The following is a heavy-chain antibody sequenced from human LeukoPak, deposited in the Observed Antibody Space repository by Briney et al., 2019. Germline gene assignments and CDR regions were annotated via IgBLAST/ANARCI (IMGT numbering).Heavy chain of an antibody. CDR2: INPSGGST. D-gene: IGHD3-3*01. V-gene: IGHV1-46*01. Sequence: ASVKVSCKASGYTFTSYYMHWVRQAPGQGLEWMGIINPSGGSTSYAQKFQGRVTMTTDTSTSTAYMELRSLRSDDTAVYYCARVVLRFLEWLPQNRFDPWGQGTLVTVSS. CDR3: ARVVLRFLEWLPQNRFDP. CDR1: GYTFTSYY. J-gene: IGHJ5*02.